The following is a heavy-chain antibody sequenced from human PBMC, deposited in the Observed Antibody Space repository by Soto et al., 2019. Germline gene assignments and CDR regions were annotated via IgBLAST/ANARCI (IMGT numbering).Heavy chain of an antibody. D-gene: IGHD6-13*01. CDR2: IYPGDSDT. CDR3: ARQDGSTWPFDI. V-gene: IGHV5-51*01. Sequence: GESLKISCKGSGYNFSNYWIGWVRQMPGKGLERMGLIYPGDSDTRYSPSFQGQVTISADKSISTAYLQWSSLKASDTAMYYCARQDGSTWPFDIWGQGTLVTVSS. CDR1: GYNFSNYW. J-gene: IGHJ4*02.